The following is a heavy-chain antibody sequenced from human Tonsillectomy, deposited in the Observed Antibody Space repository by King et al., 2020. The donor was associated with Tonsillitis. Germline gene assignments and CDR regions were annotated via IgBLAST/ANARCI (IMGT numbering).Heavy chain of an antibody. CDR1: RFTFSTYT. D-gene: IGHD4-17*01. CDR3: AAYDYGDYVVDY. V-gene: IGHV3-30*04. Sequence: VQLVESGGGVVQPGKSLRLSCAASRFTFSTYTMHWVRQAPGKGLEGVAVISYDGSNKYYADSVKGRFTISRDNSKNTVSLEMNSLRAEDTAVYYYAAYDYGDYVVDYWGQGTLVTVSS. J-gene: IGHJ4*02. CDR2: ISYDGSNK.